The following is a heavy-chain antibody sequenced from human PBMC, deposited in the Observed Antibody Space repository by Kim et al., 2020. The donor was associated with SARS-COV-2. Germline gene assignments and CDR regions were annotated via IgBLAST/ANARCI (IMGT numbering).Heavy chain of an antibody. J-gene: IGHJ4*02. CDR3: AKDYWHSSGHY. CDR1: GFTFISYA. CDR2: ISESGDNT. Sequence: GGSLRLSCAASGFTFISYAMSWVRQAPGKGLEWVSAISESGDNTYYADSVKGRFTISRDNSKNTLYLQMNSLRAEDTALYYCAKDYWHSSGHYWGQGTLVTVSS. V-gene: IGHV3-23*01. D-gene: IGHD3-22*01.